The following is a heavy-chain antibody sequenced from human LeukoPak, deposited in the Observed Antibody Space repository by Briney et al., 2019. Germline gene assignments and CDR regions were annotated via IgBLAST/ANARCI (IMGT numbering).Heavy chain of an antibody. D-gene: IGHD3-16*01. Sequence: PSETLSLTCTVSGGSISSGDYYRSWIRQAPGRGLEWIGYIHYSGFTDYNPSLKSRVTISEDTPKNQFSLRLTSVTAADTAVYYCARKDFGGARAVDYWGQGTLVTVSS. CDR2: IHYSGFT. CDR3: ARKDFGGARAVDY. CDR1: GGSISSGDYY. V-gene: IGHV4-30-4*01. J-gene: IGHJ4*02.